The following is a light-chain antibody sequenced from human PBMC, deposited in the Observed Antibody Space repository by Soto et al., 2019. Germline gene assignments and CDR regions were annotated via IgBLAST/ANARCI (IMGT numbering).Light chain of an antibody. V-gene: IGKV1-5*01. CDR3: QPYGFS. J-gene: IGKJ3*01. CDR1: QSVSYC. CDR2: DAS. Sequence: DIQRTQSPSTLSSSVVDIVTITCRTSQSVSYCVACYQQKPGMAPKLLIHDASRLESGVPSRFRGSGSGKEFTLTLSRLQPDDFATYYCQPYGFSCGPGPKVEI.